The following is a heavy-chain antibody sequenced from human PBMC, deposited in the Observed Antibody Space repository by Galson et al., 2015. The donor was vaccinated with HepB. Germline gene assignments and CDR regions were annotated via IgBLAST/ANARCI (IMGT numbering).Heavy chain of an antibody. CDR1: GFTFSSYG. V-gene: IGHV3-33*01. CDR2: IWYDGSNK. CDR3: AREGRAQSSKGGAGFVY. J-gene: IGHJ4*02. Sequence: SLRLSCAASGFTFSSYGMHWVRQAPGKGLEWVAVIWYDGSNKYYADSVKGRFTISRDNSKNTLYLQMNSLRAEDTAVYYCAREGRAQSSKGGAGFVYWGQGTLVTVSS. D-gene: IGHD3-10*01.